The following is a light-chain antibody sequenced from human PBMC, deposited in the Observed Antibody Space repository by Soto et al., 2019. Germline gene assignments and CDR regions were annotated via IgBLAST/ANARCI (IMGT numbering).Light chain of an antibody. J-gene: IGLJ1*01. CDR1: SSNIGSNT. CDR3: AAWDDSLNGYV. Sequence: QSVLTQPPSASGAPGQRVTISCSGSSSNIGSNTVNWYQQLPGTAPKLLIYKNNQRPSGAPDRFSGSKSGTSASLAISGLQSEDGADYYCAAWDDSLNGYVFGTGTKVTVL. V-gene: IGLV1-44*01. CDR2: KNN.